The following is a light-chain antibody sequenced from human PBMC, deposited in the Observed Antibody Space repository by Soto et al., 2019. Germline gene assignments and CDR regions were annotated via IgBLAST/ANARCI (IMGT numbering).Light chain of an antibody. J-gene: IGKJ3*01. Sequence: DIQMTQSPSSVSASVGDRVTITCRASQGIRSWLAWYQQKPGKAPKLLIYDASSLQSGAPSRFGGSGSGTDFTLTISSLQPEDFATYFCQQANSFPFTFGPGTKVDIK. CDR3: QQANSFPFT. CDR1: QGIRSW. CDR2: DAS. V-gene: IGKV1-12*01.